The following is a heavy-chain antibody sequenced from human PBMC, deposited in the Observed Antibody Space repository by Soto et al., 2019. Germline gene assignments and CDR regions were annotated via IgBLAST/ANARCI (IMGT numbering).Heavy chain of an antibody. J-gene: IGHJ5*02. Sequence: SETLSLTCAVYGGSFSGYYWSWIRQPPGKGLEWIGEINYSGSPIYTPSLKSRVTISVDTSKNHFSLKLSSVTAADTVLFYCARAQSGNYWGYNWFDPWGQGTLVTVSS. CDR3: ARAQSGNYWGYNWFDP. CDR1: GGSFSGYY. CDR2: INYSGSP. V-gene: IGHV4-34*01. D-gene: IGHD1-26*01.